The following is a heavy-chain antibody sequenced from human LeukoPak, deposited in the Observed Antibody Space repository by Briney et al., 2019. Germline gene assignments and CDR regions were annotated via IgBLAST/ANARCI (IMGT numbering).Heavy chain of an antibody. Sequence: SETLSLTCAVYGGSFSGYYWSWIRQPPGKGLEWIGEINHSGSTNYNPSLKSRVTISVDTSKNQFSLKLSSVTAADTAVYYCARHSSRYSSSWSKKGGFYYFDYWGQGTLVTVSS. J-gene: IGHJ4*02. CDR1: GGSFSGYY. CDR2: INHSGST. CDR3: ARHSSRYSSSWSKKGGFYYFDY. V-gene: IGHV4-34*01. D-gene: IGHD6-13*01.